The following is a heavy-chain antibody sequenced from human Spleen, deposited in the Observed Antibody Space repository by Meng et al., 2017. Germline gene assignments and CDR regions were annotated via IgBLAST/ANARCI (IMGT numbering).Heavy chain of an antibody. V-gene: IGHV1-2*06. CDR3: ARDEDISAAGKLFGDY. Sequence: QVQRVQSGAEVKKPGASVKVSCKPSGYNFPDYYLHWGRQAPGQGLEWMGRIDPKNGDTHYAQKFQGRVTMTGDTSISTAYMDLSGLRSDDTAVYYCARDEDISAAGKLFGDYWGQGTLVTVSS. CDR1: GYNFPDYY. CDR2: IDPKNGDT. J-gene: IGHJ4*02. D-gene: IGHD6-13*01.